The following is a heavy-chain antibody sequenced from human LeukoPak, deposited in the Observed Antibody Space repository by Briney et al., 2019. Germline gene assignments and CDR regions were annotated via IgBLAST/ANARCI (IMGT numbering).Heavy chain of an antibody. J-gene: IGHJ2*01. V-gene: IGHV3-13*01. CDR2: IGTAGDT. CDR3: ARGRYYYDSSGYYGGWYFDL. D-gene: IGHD3-22*01. CDR1: GFSFSTYS. Sequence: GGSLRLSCEVSGFSFSTYSMNWVRQATGKGLEWVSAIGTAGDTYYPGSVKGRFTISRENAKNSLYLQMNSLRAGDTAVYYCARGRYYYDSSGYYGGWYFDLWGRGTLVTVSS.